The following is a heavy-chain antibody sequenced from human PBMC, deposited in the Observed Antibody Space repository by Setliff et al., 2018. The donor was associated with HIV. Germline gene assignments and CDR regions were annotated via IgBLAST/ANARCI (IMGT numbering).Heavy chain of an antibody. CDR3: VKGGDYNRRGFFDS. CDR2: IRYDDTYK. Sequence: GSLRLSCATSGFTFSYYGMHWVRQAPGKGLEWVAFIRYDDTYKYYADSVKGRFSISRDNSENTLLLQMNSLRVEDTALYYCVKGGDYNRRGFFDSWGLGTLVTVSS. CDR1: GFTFSYYG. J-gene: IGHJ4*02. D-gene: IGHD4-4*01. V-gene: IGHV3-30*02.